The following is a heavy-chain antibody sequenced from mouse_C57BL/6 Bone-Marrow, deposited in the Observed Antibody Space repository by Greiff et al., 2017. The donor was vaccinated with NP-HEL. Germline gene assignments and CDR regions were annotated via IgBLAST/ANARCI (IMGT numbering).Heavy chain of an antibody. Sequence: VQLQQPGAELVKPGASVKLSCKASGYTFTSYWMHWVKQRPGQGLEWIGMIHPNSGSTNYNEKFKSKATLTVDKSSSTAYMQLSSLTSEDSAVYYCARGGMLPSDWFAYWGQGTLVTVSA. V-gene: IGHV1-64*01. CDR1: GYTFTSYW. D-gene: IGHD1-1*01. CDR3: ARGGMLPSDWFAY. CDR2: IHPNSGST. J-gene: IGHJ3*01.